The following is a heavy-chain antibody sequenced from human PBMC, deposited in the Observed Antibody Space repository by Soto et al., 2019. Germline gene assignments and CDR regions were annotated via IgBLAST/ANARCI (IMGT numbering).Heavy chain of an antibody. Sequence: HGESLKISCKGSGYSFTSYWIGWVRQMPGKGLEWMGIIYPGDSDTRYSPSFQGQVTISADKSISTAYLQWSSLKASDTAMYYCARQDTAMVTLGYYYYGMDVWGQGTTVTVSS. CDR1: GYSFTSYW. CDR3: ARQDTAMVTLGYYYYGMDV. D-gene: IGHD5-18*01. V-gene: IGHV5-51*01. CDR2: IYPGDSDT. J-gene: IGHJ6*02.